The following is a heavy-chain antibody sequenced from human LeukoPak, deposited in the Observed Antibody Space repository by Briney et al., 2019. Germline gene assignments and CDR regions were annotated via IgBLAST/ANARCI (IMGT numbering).Heavy chain of an antibody. CDR2: ISSSSSYI. CDR1: GFTFSSYS. V-gene: IGHV3-21*01. CDR3: ARLWSPHGDPDY. Sequence: GGSLRLSCAASGFTFSSYSMNWVRQAPGKGLEWVSSISSSSSYIYYADSVKGRFTLSRDNAKNSLYLQMNSLRAEDTAVYYCARLWSPHGDPDYWGQGTLVTVSS. D-gene: IGHD4-17*01. J-gene: IGHJ4*02.